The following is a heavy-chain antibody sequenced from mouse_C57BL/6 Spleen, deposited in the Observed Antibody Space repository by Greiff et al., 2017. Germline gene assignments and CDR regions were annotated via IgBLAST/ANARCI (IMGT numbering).Heavy chain of an antibody. V-gene: IGHV1-69*01. CDR3: ARAVVADWYFDV. D-gene: IGHD1-1*01. Sequence: QVQLQQPGAELVMPGASVKLSCKASGYTFTSYWMHWVKQRPGQGLEWIGEIDPSDSYTNYNQKFKGKSTLTVDKSSSTAYMQLSRLTSEDAAVYYCARAVVADWYFDVWGTGTTVTVSS. CDR1: GYTFTSYW. J-gene: IGHJ1*03. CDR2: IDPSDSYT.